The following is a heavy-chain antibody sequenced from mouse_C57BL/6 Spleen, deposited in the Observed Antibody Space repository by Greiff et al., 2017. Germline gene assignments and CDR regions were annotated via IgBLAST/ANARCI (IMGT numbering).Heavy chain of an antibody. J-gene: IGHJ4*01. CDR2: IDPANGNT. D-gene: IGHD2-5*01. V-gene: IGHV14-3*01. Sequence: EVQLQQSVAELVRPGASVKLSCTASGFNIKNTYMHWVKQRPEQGLEWIGRIDPANGNTKYAPKFQGKATIPADPSSNTAYLQLGSRTADDTDIYYCALYSNRPYYAMDYWGQGTSVTVSS. CDR3: ALYSNRPYYAMDY. CDR1: GFNIKNTY.